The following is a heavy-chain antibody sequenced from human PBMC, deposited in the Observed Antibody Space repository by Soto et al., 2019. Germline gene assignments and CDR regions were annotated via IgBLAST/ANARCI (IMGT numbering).Heavy chain of an antibody. CDR3: ARGDYGDYGAYNWFDP. D-gene: IGHD4-17*01. Sequence: GGSLRLSCAASGFTFSSYGMHWVRQAPGKGLEWVAVIWYDGSNKYYADSVKGRFTISRDNSKNTLYLQMNSLRAEDTAVYYCARGDYGDYGAYNWFDPWGQGTLVTVPS. CDR1: GFTFSSYG. V-gene: IGHV3-33*01. J-gene: IGHJ5*02. CDR2: IWYDGSNK.